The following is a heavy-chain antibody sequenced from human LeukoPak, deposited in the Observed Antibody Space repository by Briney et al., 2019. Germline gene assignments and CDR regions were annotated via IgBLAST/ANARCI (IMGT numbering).Heavy chain of an antibody. CDR2: INTDGTNT. CDR3: ARDRGINWFDP. Sequence: GGSLRLSCAASGYTFTNYWMHWVRQAPGEWLVWVSRINTDGTNTIYADSVRGRFTVSRDNAKNTLYLQMDSLRAEDTAVYYCARDRGINWFDPWGQGNLVAVSS. J-gene: IGHJ5*02. D-gene: IGHD3-16*01. V-gene: IGHV3-74*01. CDR1: GYTFTNYW.